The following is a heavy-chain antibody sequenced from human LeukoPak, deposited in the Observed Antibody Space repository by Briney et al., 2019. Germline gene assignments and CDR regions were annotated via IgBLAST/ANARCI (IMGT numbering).Heavy chain of an antibody. V-gene: IGHV1-18*04. CDR3: ARVGDILTGYPYYFDY. CDR2: INFYNGNI. Sequence: ASVKVSCKASGYTFTGYYMHWVRQAPGQGLEWMGWINFYNGNIDYAQKLQGRVTMTKDTSTSTAYMELRSLRSDDTAVYHCARVGDILTGYPYYFDYWGQGTLVTVSS. D-gene: IGHD3-9*01. J-gene: IGHJ4*02. CDR1: GYTFTGYY.